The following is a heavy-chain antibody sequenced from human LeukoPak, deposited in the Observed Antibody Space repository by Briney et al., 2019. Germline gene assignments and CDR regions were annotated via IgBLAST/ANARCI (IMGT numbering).Heavy chain of an antibody. CDR1: GYTFTNYG. D-gene: IGHD5-24*01. J-gene: IGHJ4*02. CDR3: SLVEMATASLFDY. V-gene: IGHV1-2*02. Sequence: ASVKVSCKASGYTFTNYGITWVRQAPGQGLEWMGWINPNSGGTNYAQKFQGKVTMTRDTSISTAYMELSRLRSDDTAVYYCSLVEMATASLFDYWGQGTLVTVSS. CDR2: INPNSGGT.